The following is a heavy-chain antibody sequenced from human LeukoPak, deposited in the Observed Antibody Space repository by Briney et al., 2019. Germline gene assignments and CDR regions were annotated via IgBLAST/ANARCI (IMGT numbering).Heavy chain of an antibody. V-gene: IGHV3-48*04. J-gene: IGHJ4*02. CDR3: ARDGGGYCSGGSCPGSGY. CDR1: GFTFSSCA. CDR2: ISSSGSTI. Sequence: GGSLRLSCAASGFTFSSCAMSWVRQAPGKGLEWVSYISSSGSTIYYADSVKGRFTISRDNAKNSLYLQMNSLRAEDTAVYYCARDGGGYCSGGSCPGSGYWGQGTLVTVSS. D-gene: IGHD2-15*01.